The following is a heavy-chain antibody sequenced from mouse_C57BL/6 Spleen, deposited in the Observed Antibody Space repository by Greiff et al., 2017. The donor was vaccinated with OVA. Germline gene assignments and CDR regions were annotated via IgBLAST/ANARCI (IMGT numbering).Heavy chain of an antibody. J-gene: IGHJ4*01. CDR3: ARRGTVVGMDY. CDR2: IHPNSGST. V-gene: IGHV1-64*01. CDR1: GYTFTSYW. D-gene: IGHD1-1*01. Sequence: QVHVKQPGAELVKPGASVKLSCKASGYTFTSYWMHWVKQRPGQGLEWIGMIHPNSGSTNYNEKFKSKATLTVDKSSSTAYMQLSSLTSEDSAVYYCARRGTVVGMDYWGQGTSVTVSS.